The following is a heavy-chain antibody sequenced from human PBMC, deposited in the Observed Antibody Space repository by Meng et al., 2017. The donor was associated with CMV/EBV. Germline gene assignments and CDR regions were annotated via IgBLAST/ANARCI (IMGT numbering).Heavy chain of an antibody. CDR1: GGSISSGDYY. CDR2: IYYSGST. J-gene: IGHJ2*01. Sequence: QLQEPGTGLVKPSQTLSLTCIVFGGSISSGDYYWSWIRQPPGKGLEWIGYIYYSGSTYYNPSIKSRVTISVDTSKNQFSLKLSSVTAADTAVYYCAREGSSSSYWYFDLWGRGTLVTVSS. CDR3: AREGSSSSYWYFDL. D-gene: IGHD6-13*01. V-gene: IGHV4-30-4*08.